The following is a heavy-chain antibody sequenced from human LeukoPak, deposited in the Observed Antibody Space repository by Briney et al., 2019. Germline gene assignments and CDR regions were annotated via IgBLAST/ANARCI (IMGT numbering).Heavy chain of an antibody. CDR3: ARDWGVDIVATIRAFDI. Sequence: GGSLRLSXAASGFTFDDYAMHWVRQAPGKGLEWVSLTSGDGGSTHYADSVKGRFTISRDNSKNSLYLQMNSLRAEDTAVYYCARDWGVDIVATIRAFDIWGQGTMVTVSS. J-gene: IGHJ3*02. CDR1: GFTFDDYA. V-gene: IGHV3-43*02. D-gene: IGHD5-12*01. CDR2: TSGDGGST.